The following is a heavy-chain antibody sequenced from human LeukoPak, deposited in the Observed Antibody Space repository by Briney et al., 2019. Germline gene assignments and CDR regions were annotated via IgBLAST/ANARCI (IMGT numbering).Heavy chain of an antibody. J-gene: IGHJ6*03. Sequence: PSETLSLTCNVSGVSISSSSYYWGWIRQPPGKGLEWIGSIYSSGSTYYNSSLKSRVTISVDTSKNQFSLKLTSVTAADTAVYYCARTTEGGYTYGYFYYYYMDVWGKGTTVTISS. CDR2: IYSSGST. CDR1: GVSISSSSYY. CDR3: ARTTEGGYTYGYFYYYYMDV. D-gene: IGHD5-18*01. V-gene: IGHV4-39*07.